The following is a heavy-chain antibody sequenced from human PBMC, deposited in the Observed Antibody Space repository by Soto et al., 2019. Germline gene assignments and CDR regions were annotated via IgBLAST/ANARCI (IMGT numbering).Heavy chain of an antibody. J-gene: IGHJ6*02. CDR3: ARDYYDSSGYYYSSYYYGMDV. CDR2: ISSSSSYT. V-gene: IGHV3-11*06. Sequence: LRLSCAASGFTFSDYYMSWIRQAPGKGLEWVSYISSSSSYTDYADSVKGRFTISRDNAKNSLYLQMNSLRAEDTAVYYCARDYYDSSGYYYSSYYYGMDVWGQGTTVTVSS. CDR1: GFTFSDYY. D-gene: IGHD3-22*01.